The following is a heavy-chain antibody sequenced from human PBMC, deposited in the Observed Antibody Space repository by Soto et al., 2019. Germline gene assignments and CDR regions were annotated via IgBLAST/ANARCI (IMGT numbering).Heavy chain of an antibody. Sequence: GASVKVSCKASGYSLSGYYLHWVRQAPGQGPEWMGWINPNSGGTKYAQNFQGRVTMTRDTSTTTIYMELSSLRSDDTAIYYCAREENCSGGTCYSEYFHRWGQGTLVTVSS. D-gene: IGHD2-15*01. CDR3: AREENCSGGTCYSEYFHR. J-gene: IGHJ1*01. CDR1: GYSLSGYY. V-gene: IGHV1-2*02. CDR2: INPNSGGT.